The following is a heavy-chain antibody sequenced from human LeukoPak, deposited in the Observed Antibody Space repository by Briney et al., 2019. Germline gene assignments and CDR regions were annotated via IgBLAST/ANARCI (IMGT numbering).Heavy chain of an antibody. CDR1: GFTFSSYR. V-gene: IGHV3-7*01. J-gene: IGHJ4*02. CDR2: MKQDGSEK. Sequence: GGSLRLSCAASGFTFSSYRMSWVRQAPGKGLEWVANMKQDGSEKYYVDSVKGRFTISRDNAKNSLYLQMNSLRAEDTAVYYCARGNPRIAIFDYWGQGTLVTVSS. D-gene: IGHD6-13*01. CDR3: ARGNPRIAIFDY.